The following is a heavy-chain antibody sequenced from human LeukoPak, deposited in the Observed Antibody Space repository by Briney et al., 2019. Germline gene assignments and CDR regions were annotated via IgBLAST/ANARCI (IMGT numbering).Heavy chain of an antibody. CDR2: INHSGST. V-gene: IGHV4-34*01. Sequence: PSETLSLTCAVYGGSFSGYYWSWIRQPPGKGLEWIGEINHSGSTNYNPSLKSRVTISVDTSKNQFSLELSSVTAADTAVYYCARGGYCSGGSCRYMVYYYYYGMDVWGQGTTVTVSS. CDR3: ARGGYCSGGSCRYMVYYYYYGMDV. J-gene: IGHJ6*02. D-gene: IGHD2-15*01. CDR1: GGSFSGYY.